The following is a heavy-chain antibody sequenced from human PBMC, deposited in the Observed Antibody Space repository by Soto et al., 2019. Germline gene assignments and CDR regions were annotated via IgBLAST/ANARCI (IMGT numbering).Heavy chain of an antibody. V-gene: IGHV1-8*01. Sequence: GASVKVSCKASGYTLTSYDINWVRQATGQGLEWMGWMNPNSGNTGYAQKFQGRVTMTRNTSISTAYMELSSLRSEDTAVHYCALMRVITFGGVIALGYDAFDIWGQGTMVTVSS. CDR2: MNPNSGNT. J-gene: IGHJ3*02. D-gene: IGHD3-16*02. CDR1: GYTLTSYD. CDR3: ALMRVITFGGVIALGYDAFDI.